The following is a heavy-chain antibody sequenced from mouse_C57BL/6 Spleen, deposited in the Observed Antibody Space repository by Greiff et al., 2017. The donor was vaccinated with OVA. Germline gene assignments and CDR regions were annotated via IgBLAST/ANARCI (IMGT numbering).Heavy chain of an antibody. CDR2: IYPGSGNT. CDR1: GYTFTDYY. Sequence: VQLQQSGAELVRPGASVKLSCKASGYTFTDYYINWVKQRPGQGLEWIARIYPGSGNTYYNEKFKGKATLTAEKSSSTAYMQLSSLTSEDSAVYFCARLDGNLYYYAMDYWGQGTSVTVSS. CDR3: ARLDGNLYYYAMDY. J-gene: IGHJ4*01. D-gene: IGHD2-1*01. V-gene: IGHV1-76*01.